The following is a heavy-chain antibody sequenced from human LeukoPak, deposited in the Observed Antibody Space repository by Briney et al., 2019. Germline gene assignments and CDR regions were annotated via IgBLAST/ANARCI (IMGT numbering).Heavy chain of an antibody. J-gene: IGHJ3*02. Sequence: GGSLRLSCAASGFAFSSYGMHGVREAPGKGREGGAVISYDGSNKYYADSVKGRFTISRDNSKNTLYLQMNSLRAEDTAVYYCASSGSGSYYDGAFDIWGQGTMVTVSS. CDR1: GFAFSSYG. CDR3: ASSGSGSYYDGAFDI. D-gene: IGHD3-10*01. CDR2: ISYDGSNK. V-gene: IGHV3-30*03.